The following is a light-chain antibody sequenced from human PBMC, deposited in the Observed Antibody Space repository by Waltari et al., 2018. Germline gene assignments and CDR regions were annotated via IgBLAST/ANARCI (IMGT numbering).Light chain of an antibody. CDR3: QQYSSPPNS. V-gene: IGKV3-20*01. Sequence: EIVLTQSPGTLSLSPGESATLSCRASQSVTSTYLAWYQQKPGQAPRLLIYDVSSRATGIPDRFSGSGSGTDFTLTISRLEPEDFAVYFCQQYSSPPNSFGQGTKLEIK. J-gene: IGKJ2*03. CDR2: DVS. CDR1: QSVTSTY.